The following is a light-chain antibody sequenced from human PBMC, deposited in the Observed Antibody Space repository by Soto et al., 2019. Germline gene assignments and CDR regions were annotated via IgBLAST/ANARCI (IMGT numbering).Light chain of an antibody. CDR1: SGHSSYA. V-gene: IGLV4-69*02. Sequence: QPVLTQSPSASASLGASVKVTCTLSSGHSSYAIAWHQQQPEKGPRFLMKVNSDGSHTKGDGIPDRFSGSSSGAERYLTISSLQSEDEADYYCQTWGTGIVVFGGGTKLTVL. CDR2: VNSDGSH. J-gene: IGLJ2*01. CDR3: QTWGTGIVV.